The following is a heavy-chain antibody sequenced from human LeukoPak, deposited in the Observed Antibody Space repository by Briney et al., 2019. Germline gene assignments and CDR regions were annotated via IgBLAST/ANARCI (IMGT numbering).Heavy chain of an antibody. D-gene: IGHD3-3*01. CDR2: ISSSSSYI. CDR3: ARGRITIFGVVDNWFDP. CDR1: GFTFSSYS. Sequence: GGSLRLSCAASGFTFSSYSMNWVRQAPGKGLEWVSSISSSSSYIYYADSVKGRFTISRDNAKNSLYLQMNGLRAEDTAVYYCARGRITIFGVVDNWFDPWGQGTLVTVSS. V-gene: IGHV3-21*01. J-gene: IGHJ5*02.